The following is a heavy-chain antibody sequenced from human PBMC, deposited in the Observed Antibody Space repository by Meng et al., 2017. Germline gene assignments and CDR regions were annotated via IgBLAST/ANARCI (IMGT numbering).Heavy chain of an antibody. Sequence: GESLKISCAASGFTFDDYAMHWVRQAPGKGLEWVSLISWDGGSTYYADSVKGRFTISRDNSKNSLYLQMNSLRAEDTALYYCARDKVGITMVRGVLGSDNPFGYWGPGNQVHR. J-gene: IGHJ4*02. V-gene: IGHV3-43D*04. CDR1: GFTFDDYA. CDR3: ARDKVGITMVRGVLGSDNPFGY. CDR2: ISWDGGST. D-gene: IGHD3-10*01.